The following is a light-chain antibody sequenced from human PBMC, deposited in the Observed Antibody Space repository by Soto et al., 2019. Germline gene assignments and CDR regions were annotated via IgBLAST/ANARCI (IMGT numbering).Light chain of an antibody. J-gene: IGKJ1*01. CDR3: QQYGSSGT. Sequence: EIVLTQSPGTLSLSPEERATLSCRASQSVSNNYLAWYQQKPGQAPMLLIYGASNRATGIPDRFSGSGSGTDFTLTISRLEPEDFAVYYCQQYGSSGTFGQGTNVDIK. CDR2: GAS. CDR1: QSVSNNY. V-gene: IGKV3-20*01.